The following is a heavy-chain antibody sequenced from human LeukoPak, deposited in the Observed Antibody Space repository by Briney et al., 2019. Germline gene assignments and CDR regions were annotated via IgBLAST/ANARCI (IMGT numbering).Heavy chain of an antibody. CDR2: ISTSSSSI. CDR1: GFTFTTYS. CDR3: ARTPYISNWFFFDY. J-gene: IGHJ4*02. D-gene: IGHD6-13*01. V-gene: IGHV3-48*01. Sequence: GGSLRLSCAASGFTFTTYSMNWVRQAPGKGLEWVAYISTSSSSIYYADSVKGRFTVSSDNAKNSLYLQMNSLRGEDTAVYYCARTPYISNWFFFDYWGQGTLVTVSS.